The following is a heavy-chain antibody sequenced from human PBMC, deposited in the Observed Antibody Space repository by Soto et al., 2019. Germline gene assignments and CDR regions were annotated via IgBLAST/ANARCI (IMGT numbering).Heavy chain of an antibody. D-gene: IGHD1-26*01. Sequence: QVQLVQSGAELKKPGASVNISCQASGFTFSDTLINWVRQGPGQRLEWMGWINPANGNTRYSESFQGRVTIYSLSSASTAYVALSDLTSEDTAVYYRARDIVSVGPRANEAFDVWGQGTMITVSS. CDR3: ARDIVSVGPRANEAFDV. J-gene: IGHJ3*01. CDR2: INPANGNT. CDR1: GFTFSDTL. V-gene: IGHV1-3*01.